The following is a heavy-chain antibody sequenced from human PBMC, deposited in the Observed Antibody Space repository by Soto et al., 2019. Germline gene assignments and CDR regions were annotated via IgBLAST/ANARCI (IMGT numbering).Heavy chain of an antibody. CDR1: GGTFSNDA. J-gene: IGHJ6*02. CDR3: ATGLRTGNYGMDV. V-gene: IGHV1-69*01. Sequence: QEQLVQAGAEVKKPGSSVRISCRASGGTFSNDAVSWVRQAPGQGLQWMGGIIPIFGTTHYAQKFQGRVTITADESTATAYMELRSVTSGDTAVYYCATGLRTGNYGMDVWGQGTAVTVSS. D-gene: IGHD3-10*01. CDR2: IIPIFGTT.